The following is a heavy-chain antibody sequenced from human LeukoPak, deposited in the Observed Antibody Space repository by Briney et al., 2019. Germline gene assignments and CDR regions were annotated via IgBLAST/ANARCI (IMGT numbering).Heavy chain of an antibody. Sequence: GESLKISCKGSGYSFTSYWIGWVRQMPGKGLEWMGIIYPGDSDTRYSPSFQGQVTISADKSISTAYLQWSSLKASDTAMYYCARQSAGDYYDSSGYYHPSDYWGQGTLVTVSS. CDR3: ARQSAGDYYDSSGYYHPSDY. J-gene: IGHJ4*02. V-gene: IGHV5-51*01. CDR1: GYSFTSYW. D-gene: IGHD3-22*01. CDR2: IYPGDSDT.